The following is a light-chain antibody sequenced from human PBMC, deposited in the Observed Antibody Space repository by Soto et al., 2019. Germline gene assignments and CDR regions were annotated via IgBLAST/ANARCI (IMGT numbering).Light chain of an antibody. CDR1: KLGDKY. V-gene: IGLV3-1*01. J-gene: IGLJ2*01. Sequence: SYELTQPPSVSVSPGQTASITCSGDKLGDKYVCWYQQKPGQSPVLVIYQDTQRPSGIPERFSGSNSGNTATLTISGTQAMDEADYSCQAWDSSTVVFGGGTKVTVL. CDR3: QAWDSSTVV. CDR2: QDT.